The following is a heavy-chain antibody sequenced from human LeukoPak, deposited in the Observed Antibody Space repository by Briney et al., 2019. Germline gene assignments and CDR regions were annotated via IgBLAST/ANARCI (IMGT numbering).Heavy chain of an antibody. CDR1: GFTFSSYA. J-gene: IGHJ5*02. D-gene: IGHD3-9*01. V-gene: IGHV3-23*01. CDR3: AHTRYYDILTGQLSQFDP. CDR2: ISGSGGST. Sequence: GGSLRLSCAASGFTFSSYAMSWVRQAPGKGLEWVSAISGSGGSTYYADSVKGRLTISRDNSKNTLYLQMNSLRAEDTAVYYCAHTRYYDILTGQLSQFDPWGQGTLVTVSS.